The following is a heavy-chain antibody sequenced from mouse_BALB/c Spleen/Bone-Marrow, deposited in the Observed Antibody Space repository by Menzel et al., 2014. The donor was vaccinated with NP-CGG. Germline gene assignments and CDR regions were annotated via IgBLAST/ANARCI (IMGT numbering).Heavy chain of an antibody. CDR3: ARFPYDYGGGDY. J-gene: IGHJ2*01. D-gene: IGHD2-4*01. CDR2: IDPAYGNT. V-gene: IGHV14-3*02. CDR1: GFNIKDTY. Sequence: VQLKQSGAELVKPGASVKLSCTASGFNIKDTYMHWVKQRPEQGLEWIGRIDPAYGNTKYDPKFQGKATITADTSSNTAYLQLSSLTSEDTAVYYCARFPYDYGGGDYWGQGTTLTVSS.